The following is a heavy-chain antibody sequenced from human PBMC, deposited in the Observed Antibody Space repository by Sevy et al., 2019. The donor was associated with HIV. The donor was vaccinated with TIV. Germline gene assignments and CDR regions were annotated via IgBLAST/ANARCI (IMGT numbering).Heavy chain of an antibody. CDR1: GGSISSGNYY. J-gene: IGHJ5*02. CDR2: ISYTGNT. V-gene: IGHV4-30-4*01. Sequence: SETLSLTCTVSGGSISSGNYYWHWIRQPPGKCLEWIGYISYTGNTYYNPSLKSPVTISVDTSNTRFSLRLTSVTAADTAGYYCAGDATEYTSSSVWFDPWGQGTLVTVSS. D-gene: IGHD6-6*01. CDR3: AGDATEYTSSSVWFDP.